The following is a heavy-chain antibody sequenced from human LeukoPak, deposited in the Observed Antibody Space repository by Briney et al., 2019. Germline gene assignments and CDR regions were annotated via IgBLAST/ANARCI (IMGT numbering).Heavy chain of an antibody. D-gene: IGHD3-3*01. CDR1: GYTFTSYG. Sequence: GASVKVSCKASGYTFTSYGISWVRQAPGQGLEWMGWISVYNGNTKYVQKFQGRVTMTTDTSTRTAYMELRSLRSDDTAVYYCARHTGSLYDFWSGYTDYWGQGTLVTVSS. V-gene: IGHV1-18*01. CDR2: ISVYNGNT. J-gene: IGHJ4*02. CDR3: ARHTGSLYDFWSGYTDY.